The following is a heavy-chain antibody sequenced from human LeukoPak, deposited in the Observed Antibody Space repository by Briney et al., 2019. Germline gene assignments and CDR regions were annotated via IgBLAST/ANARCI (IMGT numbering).Heavy chain of an antibody. J-gene: IGHJ4*02. CDR1: GGSFSGYY. D-gene: IGHD2-2*01. V-gene: IGHV4-34*01. Sequence: SETLSLTCAVYGGSFSGYYWSWIRQPPGKGLEWIGEINQSGSTNYNPSLKSRVTISVDTSKSQFSLKLSSVTAADTAVYYCARGFACTGTSCPLPFDYWGQGTLVTVSS. CDR2: INQSGST. CDR3: ARGFACTGTSCPLPFDY.